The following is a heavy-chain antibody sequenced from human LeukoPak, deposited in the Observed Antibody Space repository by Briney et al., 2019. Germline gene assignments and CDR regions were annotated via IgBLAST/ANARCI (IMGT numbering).Heavy chain of an antibody. D-gene: IGHD4-17*01. J-gene: IGHJ4*02. V-gene: IGHV3-53*01. CDR2: IYSGGST. CDR3: ASGATVTLFDY. CDR1: GFTFSSYS. Sequence: GGSLRLSCAASGFTFSSYSMSWVRQAPGKGLEWVSVIYSGGSTYYADSVKGRFTISRDNSKNTLYLQMNSLRAEDTAVYYCASGATVTLFDYWGQGTLVTVFS.